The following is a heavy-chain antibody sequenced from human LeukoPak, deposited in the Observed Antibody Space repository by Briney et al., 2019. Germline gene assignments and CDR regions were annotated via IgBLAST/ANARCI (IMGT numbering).Heavy chain of an antibody. V-gene: IGHV3-30-3*01. CDR3: ASNGVVPAASYYYYYMDV. CDR2: ISYDGSNK. CDR1: GFTFSSYA. J-gene: IGHJ6*03. Sequence: GGSLRLSCAASGFTFSSYAMHWVRQAPGKGLEWVAVISYDGSNKYYADSVKGRFTISRDNSKNTLYLQMNSLRAEDTAVYYCASNGVVPAASYYYYYMDVCGKGTTVTVSS. D-gene: IGHD2-2*01.